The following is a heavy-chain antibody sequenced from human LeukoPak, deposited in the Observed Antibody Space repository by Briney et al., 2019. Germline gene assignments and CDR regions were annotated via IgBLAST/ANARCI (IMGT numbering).Heavy chain of an antibody. CDR3: ASVGIAVAGTFDY. V-gene: IGHV1-2*02. Sequence: GASVKVSCKASGYTFTGYYMHWVRQAPGQGLEWMGWINPNSGGTNYAQKFQGRVTMTRDTSISTAYMEPSRLRSDDTAVYYCASVGIAVAGTFDYWGQGTLVTVSS. CDR2: INPNSGGT. J-gene: IGHJ4*02. CDR1: GYTFTGYY. D-gene: IGHD6-19*01.